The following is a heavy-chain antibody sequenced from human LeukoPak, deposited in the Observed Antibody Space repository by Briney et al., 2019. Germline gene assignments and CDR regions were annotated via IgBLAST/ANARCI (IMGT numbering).Heavy chain of an antibody. CDR1: GFTLSSYA. V-gene: IGHV3-30-3*01. CDR2: ISYDGSNE. J-gene: IGHJ5*02. CDR3: ARDADIAAAGTRYNWFDP. D-gene: IGHD6-13*01. Sequence: GGSLRLSCAASGFTLSSYAILWVRQAPGKGLEWVAVISYDGSNEYYADSVKGRFTISRDNAKNSLYLQMNSLRAEDTAVYYCARDADIAAAGTRYNWFDPWGQGTLVIVSS.